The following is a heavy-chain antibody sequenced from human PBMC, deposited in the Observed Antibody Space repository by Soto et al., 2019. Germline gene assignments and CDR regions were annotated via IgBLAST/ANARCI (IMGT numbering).Heavy chain of an antibody. CDR1: GYSFSNFW. CDR2: IYPSDSTV. V-gene: IGHV5-51*01. Sequence: PGESLKISCQASGYSFSNFWIAWVRQMPGEGLEWMGIIYPSDSTVKYSPSVQGQVTMSVDKSISTAYLQWSSLKASDAAVYYCARGNVANYFEPWGQGTLVTVSS. J-gene: IGHJ5*02. D-gene: IGHD1-7*01. CDR3: ARGNVANYFEP.